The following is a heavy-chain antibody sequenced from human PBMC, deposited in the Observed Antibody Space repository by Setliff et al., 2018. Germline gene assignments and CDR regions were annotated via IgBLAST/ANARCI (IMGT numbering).Heavy chain of an antibody. D-gene: IGHD3-22*01. CDR2: IYYSGST. V-gene: IGHV4-39*01. CDR3: ARQDRFYDRSVFVEYCQH. CDR1: GGSTSSSSYY. Sequence: SETLSLTCTVSGGSTSSSSYYWGWIRQPPGKGLEWIGTIYYSGSTYYNPSLNSRVTISVDTSKNQISLKLTSVTAADTAVYYCARQDRFYDRSVFVEYCQHWGQGALVTVS. J-gene: IGHJ1*01.